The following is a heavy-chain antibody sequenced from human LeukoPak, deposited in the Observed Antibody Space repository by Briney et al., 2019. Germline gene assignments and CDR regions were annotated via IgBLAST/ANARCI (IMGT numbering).Heavy chain of an antibody. Sequence: SGGSLRLSCAASGFTFSSYAMSWVRQAPGKGLEWVSAISGSGGSTYYADSVKGRFTISRDNSKNTLYLQMNSLRAEDTAVYYCAKDSVGGSDAFDIWGQGTMVTVSS. J-gene: IGHJ3*02. CDR1: GFTFSSYA. CDR2: ISGSGGST. CDR3: AKDSVGGSDAFDI. V-gene: IGHV3-23*01. D-gene: IGHD1-26*01.